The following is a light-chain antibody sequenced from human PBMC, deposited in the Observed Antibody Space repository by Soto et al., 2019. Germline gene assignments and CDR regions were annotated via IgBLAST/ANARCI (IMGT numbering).Light chain of an antibody. J-gene: IGKJ4*01. CDR3: QQYGSSRLT. V-gene: IGKV3-20*01. CDR2: GAS. CDR1: QSVSSN. Sequence: EIGLTQSPGTLSVSPCERPTVSCTASQSVSSNLAWHQQRPGQAPRFLIYGASTRATGVPARFSGGGSGADFTLTISRLEPEDFAVYYCQQYGSSRLTFGGGTMGDIK.